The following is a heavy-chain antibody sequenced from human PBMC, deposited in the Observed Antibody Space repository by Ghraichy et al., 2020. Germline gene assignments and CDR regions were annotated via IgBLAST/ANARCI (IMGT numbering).Heavy chain of an antibody. CDR3: ASRPLGGYWYFDL. D-gene: IGHD3-22*01. Sequence: SETLSLTCTVSGGSISSSAYFWSWIRQHPGRGLEWIGYISYSGSTYYNPSLKSRVTISVDTSENHFSLKLSSVTAADTAVYYCASRPLGGYWYFDLWGRGTLVTVSS. V-gene: IGHV4-31*03. J-gene: IGHJ2*01. CDR1: GGSISSSAYF. CDR2: ISYSGST.